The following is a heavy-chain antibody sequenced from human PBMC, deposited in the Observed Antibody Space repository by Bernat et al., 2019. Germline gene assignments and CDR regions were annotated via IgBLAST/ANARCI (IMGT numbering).Heavy chain of an antibody. V-gene: IGHV4-30-2*01. CDR2: IFHSGST. CDR1: GGSISSGGSS. Sequence: QLQLQESGSGLVKPSETLSLTCAVSGGSISSGGSSWSWIRQPPGKGLEWIGYIFHSGSTYYNPSLKSQVTMSLDRSKNQFSLELTSVTAADTAVYYWARCRGGSGTLYLDDWGEGMLVTVCS. CDR3: ARCRGGSGTLYLDD. J-gene: IGHJ4*02. D-gene: IGHD3-10*01.